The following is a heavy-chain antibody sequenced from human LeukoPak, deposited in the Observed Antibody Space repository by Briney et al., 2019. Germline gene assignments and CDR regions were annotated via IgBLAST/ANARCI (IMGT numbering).Heavy chain of an antibody. D-gene: IGHD3-22*01. CDR1: GYSFTSYW. V-gene: IGHV5-51*01. CDR2: IYPDDSDT. Sequence: GESLKISCKGSGYSFTSYWIGWVRQMPGKGLEWMGIIYPDDSDTRYSPSFQGQVTISADKSISTAYLQWSSLKASDTAMYYCARRHYYYDSSGYYGGYYFDYWGQGTLVTVSS. J-gene: IGHJ4*02. CDR3: ARRHYYYDSSGYYGGYYFDY.